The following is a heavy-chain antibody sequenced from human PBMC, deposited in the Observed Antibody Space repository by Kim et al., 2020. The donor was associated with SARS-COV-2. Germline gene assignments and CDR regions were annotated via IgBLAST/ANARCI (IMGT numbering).Heavy chain of an antibody. CDR2: ISGSGGST. V-gene: IGHV3-23*01. D-gene: IGHD1-7*01. CDR1: GFTFSSYA. CDR3: AKDLSFLGRNYYFDY. J-gene: IGHJ4*02. Sequence: GGSLRLSCAASGFTFSSYAMSWVRQAPGKGLEWVSAISGSGGSTYYADSVKGRFTISRDNSKNTLYLQMNSLRAEDTAVYYCAKDLSFLGRNYYFDYWGQGTLVTVSS.